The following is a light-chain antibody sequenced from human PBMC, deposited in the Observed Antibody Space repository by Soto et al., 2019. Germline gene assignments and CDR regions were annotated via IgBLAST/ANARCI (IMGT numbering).Light chain of an antibody. CDR1: SSNIGAGHD. Sequence: QPVLTQPPSVSGAPGQRVTISCTGTSSNIGAGHDVHWYQQLPGTAPKLLIYGNNNRPSGVPDRFSGSKSGTSASLAITGLQAEDEADYYCQSYDSSLSGAVVFGGGTKLTVL. CDR2: GNN. J-gene: IGLJ2*01. CDR3: QSYDSSLSGAVV. V-gene: IGLV1-40*01.